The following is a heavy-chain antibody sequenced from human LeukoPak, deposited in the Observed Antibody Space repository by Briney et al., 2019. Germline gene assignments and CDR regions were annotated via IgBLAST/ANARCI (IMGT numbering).Heavy chain of an antibody. J-gene: IGHJ4*02. Sequence: GGSLRLSCAASGFTFSSYAMSWGRQAPGKGLEWVSAISGSGGSTYYADSVKGRFTISRDNSKNTLYLQMNSLRAEDTAVYYCAKARTFGVGIIRDFDYWGQGTLVTVSS. CDR1: GFTFSSYA. D-gene: IGHD3-3*01. CDR2: ISGSGGST. V-gene: IGHV3-23*01. CDR3: AKARTFGVGIIRDFDY.